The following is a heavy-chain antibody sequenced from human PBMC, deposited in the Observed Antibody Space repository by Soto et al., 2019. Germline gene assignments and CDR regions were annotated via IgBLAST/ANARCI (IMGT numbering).Heavy chain of an antibody. CDR2: ISAYNGNT. J-gene: IGHJ4*02. CDR1: GYTFTSYG. CDR3: AITAAGTHYFYLDY. V-gene: IGHV1-18*01. Sequence: ASVKVSCKASGYTFTSYGISWVRQAPGQGLEWMGWISAYNGNTNYAQKLQGRVTMTTDTSTSTAYMELRSLRSDDTAVYYCAITAAGTHYFYLDYWGQGTLVTV. D-gene: IGHD6-13*01.